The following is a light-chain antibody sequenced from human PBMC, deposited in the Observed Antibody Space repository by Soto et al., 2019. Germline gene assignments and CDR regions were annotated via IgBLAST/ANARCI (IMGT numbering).Light chain of an antibody. V-gene: IGKV3-20*01. CDR1: RRFSSRY. CDR3: HQYGSSPPFT. CDR2: GAS. Sequence: EIVLTQSPGTLSLSPGERATLSCRASRRFSSRYLAWYQQKPGQAPRLLIYGASNRATGIPDRFSGGGSGTDLTLAISRLEPEDFAVYYCHQYGSSPPFTFGPGTKVDIK. J-gene: IGKJ3*01.